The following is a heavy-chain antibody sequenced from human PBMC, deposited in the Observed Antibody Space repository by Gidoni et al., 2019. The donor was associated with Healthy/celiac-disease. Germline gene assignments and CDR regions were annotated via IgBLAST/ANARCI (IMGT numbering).Heavy chain of an antibody. CDR1: GFTFSSYA. Sequence: QVQLVESGGGVFQPRRSLGLPCAAAGFTFSSYAMHWVRQAPGKGLEWVAVISSDGSNKSYADSVKGRFTISRDNSKNTLYLQMDSLRAEDTAVYYCARDLRGGYSGYDPSDYWGQGTLVTVSS. CDR3: ARDLRGGYSGYDPSDY. V-gene: IGHV3-30*01. CDR2: ISSDGSNK. D-gene: IGHD5-12*01. J-gene: IGHJ4*02.